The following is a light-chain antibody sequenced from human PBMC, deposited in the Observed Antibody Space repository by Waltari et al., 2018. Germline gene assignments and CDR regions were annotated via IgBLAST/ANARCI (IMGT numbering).Light chain of an antibody. V-gene: IGKV4-1*01. CDR3: QQYYTTPPT. Sequence: DIVMTQSPDSLAVSLGERATINCKSSQTVLYRSNNKNNLAWYQQKPGQPPKLVIYWASTRESGVPDRFSASGSGTDFNFTISSLQAEDVAVYYCQQYYTTPPTFGQGTKVEIK. CDR1: QTVLYRSNNKNN. J-gene: IGKJ1*01. CDR2: WAS.